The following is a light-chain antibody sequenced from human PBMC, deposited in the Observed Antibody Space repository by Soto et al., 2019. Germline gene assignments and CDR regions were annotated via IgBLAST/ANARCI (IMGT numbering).Light chain of an antibody. J-gene: IGLJ7*01. CDR2: DVT. Sequence: QSALTQPASVAGSPGQSITISCTGTNSDVESYDFVSWYQQHPGKVPTLIIYDVTRRPSGVSNRFSGSKSGNTASLTISGLQAEDEADYYCCSYAGSNTPFVFGSGTQLTVL. CDR3: CSYAGSNTPFV. V-gene: IGLV2-23*02. CDR1: NSDVESYDF.